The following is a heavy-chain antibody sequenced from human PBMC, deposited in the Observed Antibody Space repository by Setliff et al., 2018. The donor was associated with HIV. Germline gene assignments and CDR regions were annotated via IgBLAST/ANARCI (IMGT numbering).Heavy chain of an antibody. J-gene: IGHJ3*02. CDR3: AREGGYYYDSSGYSPHDAFDI. CDR2: IYYSGST. V-gene: IGHV4-31*03. CDR1: GGSTSSGGYY. D-gene: IGHD3-22*01. Sequence: PSETLSLTCTVSGGSTSSGGYYWSWIRQHPGKGLEWIGYIYYSGSTYYNPSLKSRVTISVDTSKNQFSLKLSSVTAADTAVYYCAREGGYYYDSSGYSPHDAFDIWGQGTMVTVSS.